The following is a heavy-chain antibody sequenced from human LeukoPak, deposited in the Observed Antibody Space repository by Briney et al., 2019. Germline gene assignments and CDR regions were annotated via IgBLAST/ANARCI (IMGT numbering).Heavy chain of an antibody. J-gene: IGHJ4*02. Sequence: PSETLSLTCTVSGGSISSSSYYWGWIRQPPGKGLEWIGSIYYSGSTYYNPSLKSRVTISVDTSKNQFSLKPSSVTAADTAVYYCASYDFWSGPIDYWGQGTLVTVFS. D-gene: IGHD3-3*01. V-gene: IGHV4-39*07. CDR3: ASYDFWSGPIDY. CDR2: IYYSGST. CDR1: GGSISSSSYY.